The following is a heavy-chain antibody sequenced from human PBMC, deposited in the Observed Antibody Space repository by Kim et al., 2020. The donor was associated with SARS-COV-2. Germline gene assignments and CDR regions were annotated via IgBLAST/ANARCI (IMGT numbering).Heavy chain of an antibody. V-gene: IGHV7-4-1*02. CDR3: ARGGDIVVVPAAPSGGYYYGMDV. CDR2: INTNTGNP. Sequence: ASVKVSCKASGYTFTSYAMNWVRQAPGQGLEWMGWINTNTGNPTYAQGFTGRFVFSLDTSVSTAYLQISSLKAEDTAVYYCARGGDIVVVPAAPSGGYYYGMDVWGQGTTVTVSS. D-gene: IGHD2-2*01. J-gene: IGHJ6*02. CDR1: GYTFTSYA.